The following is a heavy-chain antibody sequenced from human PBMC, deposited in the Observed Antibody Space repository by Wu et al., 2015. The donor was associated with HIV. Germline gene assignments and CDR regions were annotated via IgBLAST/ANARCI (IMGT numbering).Heavy chain of an antibody. CDR1: GYTLTELS. J-gene: IGHJ2*01. Sequence: QVQLVQSGAEVKKPGASVKVSCKVSGYTLTELSMHWVRQAPGKGFEWMGGFDPEDGETIYAQKFQGRVTMTEDTSTDTAYMELSSLRSEDTAVYYCATGFLCTNGVCYRVGYFDLWGRGTLVTVSS. V-gene: IGHV1-24*01. CDR2: FDPEDGET. D-gene: IGHD2-8*01. CDR3: ATGFLCTNGVCYRVGYFDL.